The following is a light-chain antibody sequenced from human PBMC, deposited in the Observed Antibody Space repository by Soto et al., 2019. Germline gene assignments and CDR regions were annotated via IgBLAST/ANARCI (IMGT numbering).Light chain of an antibody. J-gene: IGLJ2*01. CDR1: SGHSSYA. Sequence: QLVLTQSPSASASLGASVKLTCTLSSGHSSYAIAWHQQQPEKGPRYLMKLNSDGSHNKGDGIPDRFSGSSSGAERYLTISSLQSEDEADYYCQAWGTGPRVFGGGTKLTVL. V-gene: IGLV4-69*01. CDR3: QAWGTGPRV. CDR2: LNSDGSH.